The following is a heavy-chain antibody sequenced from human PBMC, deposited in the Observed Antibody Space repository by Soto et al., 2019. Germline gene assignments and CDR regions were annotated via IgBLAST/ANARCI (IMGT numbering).Heavy chain of an antibody. J-gene: IGHJ5*02. Sequence: ASVKVSCKASGYTFTGYYMHWVRQAPGQGLEWMGWINPNSGGTNYAQKFQGRVTMTRDTSISTAYMELSRLRSDDTAVYYCARDGPYCSSTRCYIGLWFDPWGREPWSPSPQ. CDR3: ARDGPYCSSTRCYIGLWFDP. CDR1: GYTFTGYY. D-gene: IGHD2-2*02. V-gene: IGHV1-2*02. CDR2: INPNSGGT.